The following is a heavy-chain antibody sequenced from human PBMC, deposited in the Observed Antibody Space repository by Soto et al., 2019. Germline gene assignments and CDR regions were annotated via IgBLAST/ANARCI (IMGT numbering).Heavy chain of an antibody. CDR2: ISGSGGST. Sequence: GGSLRLSCAASGFTFSSYAMSWVRQAPGKGLEWVSAISGSGGSTYYADSVKGRFTISRDNSKNTLYLQMNSLRAEDTAVYYCAKDIVGGAGWSYSSSSDYFDYWGQGTLVTVSS. V-gene: IGHV3-23*01. CDR3: AKDIVGGAGWSYSSSSDYFDY. D-gene: IGHD6-6*01. J-gene: IGHJ4*02. CDR1: GFTFSSYA.